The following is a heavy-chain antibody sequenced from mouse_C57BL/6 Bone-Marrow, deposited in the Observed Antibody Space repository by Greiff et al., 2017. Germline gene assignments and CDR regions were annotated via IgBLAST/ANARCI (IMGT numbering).Heavy chain of an antibody. CDR3: ALGPFYFDY. D-gene: IGHD4-1*01. CDR2: IYPSDSYT. Sequence: QVQLQQSGAELVKPGASVKLSCKASGYTFTSYWMQWVKQRPGQGLEWIGEIYPSDSYTNYNQKFKGKATLTVDTSSSTAYMQLSSLTSEDSAVYYCALGPFYFDYWGQGTTLTVSS. V-gene: IGHV1-50*01. CDR1: GYTFTSYW. J-gene: IGHJ2*01.